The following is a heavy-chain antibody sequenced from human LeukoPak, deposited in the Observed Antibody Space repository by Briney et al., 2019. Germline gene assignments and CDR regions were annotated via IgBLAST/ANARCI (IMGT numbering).Heavy chain of an antibody. Sequence: GGSLRLSCAASGFTFDDYAMHWVRQAPGKGLEWVSLISGDGGSTYYADSVKGRFTISRDNSKNSLYLQMNSLRTEDAALYYCAKTGYDSSGYLIDYWGQGTLVTVSS. D-gene: IGHD3-22*01. CDR3: AKTGYDSSGYLIDY. CDR2: ISGDGGST. CDR1: GFTFDDYA. J-gene: IGHJ4*02. V-gene: IGHV3-43*02.